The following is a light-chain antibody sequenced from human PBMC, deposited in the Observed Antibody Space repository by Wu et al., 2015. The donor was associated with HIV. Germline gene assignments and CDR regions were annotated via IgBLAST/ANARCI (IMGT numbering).Light chain of an antibody. V-gene: IGKV3-20*01. CDR3: QQYGSSPYS. J-gene: IGKJ2*03. CDR2: GAS. Sequence: EIVLTQSPGALSLSPGERATVSCRASQSIKRTSLAWYQQKPGQSPRLLIYGASSRATGIPDRFSGSGSGTDFTLTISRLEPEDFAVYYCQQYGSSPYSFGQGTKLEIK. CDR1: QSIKRTS.